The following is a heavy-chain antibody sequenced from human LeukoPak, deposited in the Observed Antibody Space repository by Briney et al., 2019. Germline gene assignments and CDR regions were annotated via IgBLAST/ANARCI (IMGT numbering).Heavy chain of an antibody. CDR1: GFIVSNNF. CDR2: IDSGLRT. Sequence: TGGSLRLSCAASGFIVSNNFMNWVRRAPGKGLEWVSAIDSGLRTSYADSVKGRFTISRDKSNNTLNLQMNSLRPEDTAVYYCARSRAYYDSLYGMDVWGQGTTVTVSS. D-gene: IGHD3-3*01. J-gene: IGHJ6*02. CDR3: ARSRAYYDSLYGMDV. V-gene: IGHV3-66*01.